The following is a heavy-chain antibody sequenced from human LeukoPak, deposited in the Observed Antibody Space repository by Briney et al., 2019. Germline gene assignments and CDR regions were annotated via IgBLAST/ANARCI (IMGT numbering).Heavy chain of an antibody. Sequence: GGSLRLSCAASGFTFSSYGMHWVRQAPGKGLEWVAVIWYDGSNKYYADSVKGRFTISRDYSKNTLYLQMNSLRAEDTAVYYCAKDSGSMVALDYWGPGTLVTVSS. J-gene: IGHJ4*02. CDR3: AKDSGSMVALDY. V-gene: IGHV3-33*06. CDR2: IWYDGSNK. D-gene: IGHD4/OR15-4a*01. CDR1: GFTFSSYG.